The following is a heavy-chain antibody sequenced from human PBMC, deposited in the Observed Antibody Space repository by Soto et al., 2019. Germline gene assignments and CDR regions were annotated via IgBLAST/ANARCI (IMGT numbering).Heavy chain of an antibody. V-gene: IGHV2-5*01. D-gene: IGHD4-4*01. CDR2: IYWNDDK. CDR3: AHSKWDDYSNYVRPYFDY. J-gene: IGHJ4*02. Sequence: SGPTLVNPTQTLTLTCTFSGFSLSTSGVGVGWIRQPPGKALEWLALIYWNDDKRYSPSLKSRLTITKDTSKNQVVLTMTNMDPVDTATYYCAHSKWDDYSNYVRPYFDYWGQGTLVTVSS. CDR1: GFSLSTSGVG.